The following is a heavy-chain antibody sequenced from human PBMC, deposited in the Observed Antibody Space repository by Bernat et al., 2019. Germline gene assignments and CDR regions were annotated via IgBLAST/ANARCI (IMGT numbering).Heavy chain of an antibody. Sequence: QVQLQQWGPGLLKPSETLSLTCAVYGGSFSGYSWTWIRQPPGKGLEWIGEISHSGRTNYNPSLKSRVTISIDTSKNQFSLSLSYVTAADTALYYCARGNMAASIFYWGQGTLVTVSS. CDR1: GGSFSGYS. CDR2: ISHSGRT. D-gene: IGHD6-13*01. J-gene: IGHJ4*02. CDR3: ARGNMAASIFY. V-gene: IGHV4-34*01.